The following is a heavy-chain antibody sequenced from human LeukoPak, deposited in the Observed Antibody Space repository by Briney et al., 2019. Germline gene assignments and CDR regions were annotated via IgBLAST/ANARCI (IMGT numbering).Heavy chain of an antibody. J-gene: IGHJ6*03. Sequence: ASVTDSCKSSGYTFTSYYMHGGRQAPGQGLEWMGIINPSGGSTSYAQKFQGRVTMTRDTSTSTVYMELSSLRSEDTAVYYCARDSIRFLEWFIPSYYYYYIYFWGKGTTVTVSS. CDR3: ARDSIRFLEWFIPSYYYYYIYF. V-gene: IGHV1-46*01. CDR2: INPSGGST. D-gene: IGHD3-3*01. CDR1: GYTFTSYY.